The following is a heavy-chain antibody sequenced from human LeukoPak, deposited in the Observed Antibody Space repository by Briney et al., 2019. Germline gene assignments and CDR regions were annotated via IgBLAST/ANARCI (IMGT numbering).Heavy chain of an antibody. V-gene: IGHV4-59*12. CDR1: DGSINKYY. CDR2: IFYSGST. Sequence: SETLSLTCSVSDGSINKYYWSWIRQSPEKGLEFIAYIFYSGSTYYNPSLQSRVTISIDTSKNQFSLKLRFVTAADTAVYYCARVRCSGGSCPYYYYYYYMDVWGKGTTVTVSS. J-gene: IGHJ6*03. D-gene: IGHD2-15*01. CDR3: ARVRCSGGSCPYYYYYYYMDV.